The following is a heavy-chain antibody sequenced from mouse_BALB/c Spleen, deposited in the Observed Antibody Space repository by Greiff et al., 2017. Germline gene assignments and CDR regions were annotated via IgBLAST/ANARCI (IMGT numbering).Heavy chain of an antibody. CDR2: IDPENGDT. CDR3: KKGNGVYAMDY. V-gene: IGHV14-4*02. J-gene: IGHJ4*01. Sequence: EVQLQQSGAELVRSGASVKLSCTASGFNIKDYYMHWVKQRPEQGLEWIGWIDPENGDTEYAPKFQGKATMTADTSSNTAYLQLSSLTSEDTAVYFCKKGNGVYAMDYWGQGTSVTVSS. CDR1: GFNIKDYY. D-gene: IGHD2-1*01.